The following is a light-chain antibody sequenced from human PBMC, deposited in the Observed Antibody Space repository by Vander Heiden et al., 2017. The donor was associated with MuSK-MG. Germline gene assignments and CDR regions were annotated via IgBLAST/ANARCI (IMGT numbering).Light chain of an antibody. CDR3: QEWASGPASGV. J-gene: IGLJ2*01. CDR2: QDS. V-gene: IGLV3-1*01. Sequence: SYELTQPPSVSVSPGQTASITCSGDKLGDKYACWYQQKPGQSPVRGSEQDSKRPSGIPERFACYNSGNKENRTISGTQAMDEADYYGQEWASGPASGVFGGGTKLTVL. CDR1: KLGDKY.